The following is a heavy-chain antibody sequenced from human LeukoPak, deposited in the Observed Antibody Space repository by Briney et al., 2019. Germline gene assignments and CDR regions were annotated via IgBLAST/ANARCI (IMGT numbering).Heavy chain of an antibody. CDR3: AGPPHYGDLSY. D-gene: IGHD4-17*01. CDR1: GGSISSGDYY. Sequence: LSLTCTVSGGSISSGDYYWSWIRQTPGKGLEWVSSINHDAKGVFYIDSVKGRFTISRDNAKSTLYLQMNSLRVDDTAVYYCAGPPHYGDLSYWGQGSLVSVSA. V-gene: IGHV3-11*01. J-gene: IGHJ4*02. CDR2: INHDAKGV.